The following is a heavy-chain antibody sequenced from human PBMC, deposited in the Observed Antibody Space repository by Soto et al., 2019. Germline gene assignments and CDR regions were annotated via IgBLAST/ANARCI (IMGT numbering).Heavy chain of an antibody. CDR3: AKDQDNTDYYWIFDL. CDR1: GFNFRKFA. Sequence: PGGSLRLSCAASGFNFRKFAMSWVRQAPGKGLEWVSGMSERSGPPLYADSVKGRFTISRDNSKSTQYLEMNNLRPEDTAVYYCAKDQDNTDYYWIFDLWGRGTPVTVSS. D-gene: IGHD4-17*01. J-gene: IGHJ2*01. V-gene: IGHV3-23*01. CDR2: MSERSGPP.